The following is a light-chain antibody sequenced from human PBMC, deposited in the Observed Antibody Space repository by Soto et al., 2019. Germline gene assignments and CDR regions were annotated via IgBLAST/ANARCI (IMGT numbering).Light chain of an antibody. CDR3: QTWGTGIPWV. V-gene: IGLV4-69*01. J-gene: IGLJ3*02. CDR1: SGHSSYA. Sequence: QPVLTQSPSASASLGASVKLTCTLSSGHSSYAIAWHQQQPEKGPRYLMKLNSDGSHSKGDGIPDRFSGSSSGAERYLTISSLHSEDEADYYCQTWGTGIPWVFGGGTKLPVL. CDR2: LNSDGSH.